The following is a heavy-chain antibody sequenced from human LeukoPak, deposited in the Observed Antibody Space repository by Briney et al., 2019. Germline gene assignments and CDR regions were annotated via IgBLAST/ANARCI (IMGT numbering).Heavy chain of an antibody. CDR1: GYTFTSYH. CDR3: ARTDLNIAAAAVDP. V-gene: IGHV1-46*01. D-gene: IGHD6-13*01. CDR2: INPSGGST. J-gene: IGHJ5*02. Sequence: ASVKVSCKASGYTFTSYHMHWVRQAPGQGLEWMGIINPSGGSTSYAQKFQGRVTMTRDMSTSTVYMELSSLRSDDTAVYYCARTDLNIAAAAVDPWGQGTLVTVSS.